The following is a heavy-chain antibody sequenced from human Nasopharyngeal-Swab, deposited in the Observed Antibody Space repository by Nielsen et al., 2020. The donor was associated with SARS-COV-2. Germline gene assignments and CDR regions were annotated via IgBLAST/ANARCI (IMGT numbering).Heavy chain of an antibody. D-gene: IGHD2-21*02. Sequence: GESLKISCAASGFTVSSKYMSWVRQAPGKGLEWVSVIYSGGSTYYADSVKGRFSISRDNAMNSLFLQMNSLRGEDTAVYYCARVNWPVYCGGDCYFSEGQSTGMDVWGQGTTVTVS. CDR3: ARVNWPVYCGGDCYFSEGQSTGMDV. J-gene: IGHJ6*02. V-gene: IGHV3-66*01. CDR2: IYSGGST. CDR1: GFTVSSKY.